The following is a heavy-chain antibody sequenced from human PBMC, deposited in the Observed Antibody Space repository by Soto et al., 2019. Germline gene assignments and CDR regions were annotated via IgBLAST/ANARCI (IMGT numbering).Heavy chain of an antibody. CDR2: IYYSGST. CDR3: ARSLWFPYYYYYYGMDV. CDR1: GGSISSYY. V-gene: IGHV4-59*01. Sequence: SETLSVTCTVSGGSISSYYWSWVRQPPGKGLEWIGYIYYSGSTNYNPSLKSRVTISVDTSKHQFSLKLSSVTAADTAVYYCARSLWFPYYYYYYGMDVWGQGTTVTVSS. D-gene: IGHD3-10*01. J-gene: IGHJ6*02.